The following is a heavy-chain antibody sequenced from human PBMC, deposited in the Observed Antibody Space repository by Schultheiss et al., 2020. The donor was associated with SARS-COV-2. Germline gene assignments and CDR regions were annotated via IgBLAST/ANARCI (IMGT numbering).Heavy chain of an antibody. J-gene: IGHJ4*02. V-gene: IGHV3-48*02. Sequence: GGSLRLSCAASGFTVSSNYMSWVRQAPGKGLEWVSSISSSSSTIYYADSVKGRFTISRDNAKNSLYLQMNSLRDEDTAVYYCARLGCSSTSCYTTDYWGQGTLVTVSS. D-gene: IGHD2-2*02. CDR1: GFTVSSNY. CDR2: ISSSSSTI. CDR3: ARLGCSSTSCYTTDY.